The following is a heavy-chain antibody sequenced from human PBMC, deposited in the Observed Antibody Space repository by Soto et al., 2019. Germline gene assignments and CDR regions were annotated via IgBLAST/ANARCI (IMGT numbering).Heavy chain of an antibody. CDR2: IYYSGST. V-gene: IGHV4-59*01. CDR3: ARTTEVGYSGYDFGGYFDY. CDR1: GGSISSYY. D-gene: IGHD5-12*01. Sequence: SETLSLTCTVSGGSISSYYWSWIRQPPGKGLEWIGYIYYSGSTNYNPSLKSRVTISVDTSKNQFSLKLSSVTAADTAVYYCARTTEVGYSGYDFGGYFDYWGQGTLVTVSS. J-gene: IGHJ4*02.